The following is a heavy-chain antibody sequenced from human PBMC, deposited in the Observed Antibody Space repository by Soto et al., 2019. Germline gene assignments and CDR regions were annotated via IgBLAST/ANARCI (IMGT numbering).Heavy chain of an antibody. V-gene: IGHV3-64D*06. J-gene: IGHJ4*01. CDR2: ICGCGDST. CDR1: GFMFSYYA. Sequence: AGSLRLSCSASGFMFSYYAMHWVRQAPGKGLEYVSGICGCGDSTFYADFAKGWFTVSRDDSKESLYLQIWSLRAEDTAIYYCVKAYSAYTSSSSFDYWGQGGPVTVSS. CDR3: VKAYSAYTSSSSFDY. D-gene: IGHD6-6*01.